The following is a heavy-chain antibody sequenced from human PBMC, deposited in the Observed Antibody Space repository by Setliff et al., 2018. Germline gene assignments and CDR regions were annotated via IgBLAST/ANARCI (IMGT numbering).Heavy chain of an antibody. V-gene: IGHV1-8*01. D-gene: IGHD6-19*01. CDR3: ARVRNLPWRNIAVAGTFGY. Sequence: ASVKVSCKVSGYTLTELSRHWVRQAPGKGLEWMGWMNPNSGNTGYAQKFQGRVTMTRNTSISTAYMELSSLRSEDTAVYYCARVRNLPWRNIAVAGTFGYWGQGTLVTVSS. CDR1: GYTLTELS. J-gene: IGHJ4*02. CDR2: MNPNSGNT.